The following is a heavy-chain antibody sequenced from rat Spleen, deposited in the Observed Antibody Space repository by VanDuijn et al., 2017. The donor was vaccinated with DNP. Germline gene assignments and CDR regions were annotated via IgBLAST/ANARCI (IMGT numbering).Heavy chain of an antibody. J-gene: IGHJ2*01. CDR1: GFTFSDYY. CDR3: ARHVLPLRVWDY. D-gene: IGHD1-4*01. V-gene: IGHV5-22*01. CDR2: ITYDGAKT. Sequence: EVQLVESGGGSVQPGRSLKLSCAASGFTFSDYYMTWVRQAPTKGLEWVAYITYDGAKTYYRDSVKGRFTISRDNAKSTLYLQMNSLSSEDMATYYCARHVLPLRVWDYWGQGVMVTVSS.